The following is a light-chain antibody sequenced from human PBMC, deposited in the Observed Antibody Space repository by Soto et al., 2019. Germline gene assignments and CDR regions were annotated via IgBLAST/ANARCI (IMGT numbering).Light chain of an antibody. CDR2: DAS. V-gene: IGKV1-5*01. CDR3: QQLNSFPIT. J-gene: IGKJ5*01. Sequence: EIHMTQSPSYMSISVGDRVTITCRTNQNINAWLAWYQQRPGQAPKLLIYDASTVQSGVPSRFSGSGSGTEFTLTITSLQPEDFATYYCQQLNSFPITFGQGTRLEIK. CDR1: QNINAW.